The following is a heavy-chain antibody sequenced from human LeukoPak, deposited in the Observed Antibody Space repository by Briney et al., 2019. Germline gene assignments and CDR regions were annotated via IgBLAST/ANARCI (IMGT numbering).Heavy chain of an antibody. D-gene: IGHD3-3*01. CDR3: ARESGWGLPHAFDF. CDR2: ISYDGSKI. Sequence: PGGSLRLSCAASGFTFSSYPLHWVRQAPGKGLEWVTLISYDGSKIYYADSVKGRFTISRDNSKNTLYLQMNSLRAEDTAMYYCARESGWGLPHAFDFWGQGTMVTVSS. CDR1: GFTFSSYP. J-gene: IGHJ3*01. V-gene: IGHV3-30-3*01.